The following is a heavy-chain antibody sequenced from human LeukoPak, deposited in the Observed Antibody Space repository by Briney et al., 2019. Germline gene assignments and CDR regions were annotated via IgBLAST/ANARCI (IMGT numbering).Heavy chain of an antibody. CDR3: ARHITVTRRQPLFHY. V-gene: IGHV4-39*01. CDR2: IYYSGST. CDR1: GRSISSSSDY. J-gene: IGHJ4*02. Sequence: ETLSLTCTVSGRSISSSSDYWGWRRQPRGEGREWFESIYYSGSTYYTPYLKSRVTISADTSNNPFSMKLSSVTAADTAVYYCARHITVTRRQPLFHYWGQGTLVTVSS. D-gene: IGHD4-17*01.